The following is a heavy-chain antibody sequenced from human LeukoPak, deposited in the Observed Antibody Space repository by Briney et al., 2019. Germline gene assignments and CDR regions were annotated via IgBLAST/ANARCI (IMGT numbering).Heavy chain of an antibody. CDR3: ARVSYGDHYFDY. CDR2: IYYSGST. D-gene: IGHD4-17*01. J-gene: IGHJ4*02. Sequence: SETLSLTCTVFGGSISSSSYYWGWIRQPPGKGLEWIGSIYYSGSTYYNPSLKSRVTISVDTSKDQFSLKLSSVTAADTAVYYCARVSYGDHYFDYWGQGTLVTVSS. CDR1: GGSISSSSYY. V-gene: IGHV4-39*01.